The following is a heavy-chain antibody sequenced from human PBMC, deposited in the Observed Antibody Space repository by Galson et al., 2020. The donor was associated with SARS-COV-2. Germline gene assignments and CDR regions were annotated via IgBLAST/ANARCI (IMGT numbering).Heavy chain of an antibody. CDR2: IWYDGNNK. J-gene: IGHJ4*02. Sequence: GESLKISCAASGFTFSQYGMHWIRQAPGKGLEWVAIIWYDGNNKYYADSVKDRFTISRDNSKDTLFLQMRSLRADDTAVYYCARDRLEYYYDTSGPDFWGQGTLVTVSS. CDR3: ARDRLEYYYDTSGPDF. V-gene: IGHV3-33*01. D-gene: IGHD3-22*01. CDR1: GFTFSQYG.